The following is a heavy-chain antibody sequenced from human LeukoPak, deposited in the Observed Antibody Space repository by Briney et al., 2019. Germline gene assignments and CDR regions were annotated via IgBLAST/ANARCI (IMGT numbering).Heavy chain of an antibody. Sequence: SGGSLRLSCAASGFTFSSYGLSWVRQAPGKGLEWVSGFSSSGNTYYADSVKGRFTISRDNSKNTLYLQMNTLRVDDTAVYYCARWNGYAYYWGQGNLVTVSS. CDR3: ARWNGYAYY. D-gene: IGHD2-2*01. J-gene: IGHJ4*02. CDR1: GFTFSSYG. V-gene: IGHV3-23*01. CDR2: FSSSGNT.